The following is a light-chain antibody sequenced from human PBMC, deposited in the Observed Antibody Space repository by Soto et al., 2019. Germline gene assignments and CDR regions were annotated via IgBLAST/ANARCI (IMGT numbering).Light chain of an antibody. CDR3: QPYHNWPLT. V-gene: IGKV3-15*01. Sequence: EVVMRQSPATLSVSPGKGATLSCRASQGIGDTLAWYQHKPGQTPRLLIYDTSTRATGVPTRFSGSRSGAELTLTINSLQSEDFAVYYCQPYHNWPLTFGGGTRVDIK. J-gene: IGKJ4*01. CDR1: QGIGDT. CDR2: DTS.